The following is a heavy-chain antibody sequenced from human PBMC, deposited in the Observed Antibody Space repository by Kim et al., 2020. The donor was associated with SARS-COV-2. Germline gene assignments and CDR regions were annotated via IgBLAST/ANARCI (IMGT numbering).Heavy chain of an antibody. J-gene: IGHJ4*01. V-gene: IGHV3-11*01. CDR2: ICSSGSYI. CDR3: ARVHCGGLYADYFDL. D-gene: IGHD2-8*01. Sequence: GGSLRLSCAASGFTFSDYDMTWIRQAPGKGLEWVSYICSSGSYINYADSVKGRFTISRDSAKNSLYLQMDSLRADDTAVYYCARVHCGGLYADYFDLWG. CDR1: GFTFSDYD.